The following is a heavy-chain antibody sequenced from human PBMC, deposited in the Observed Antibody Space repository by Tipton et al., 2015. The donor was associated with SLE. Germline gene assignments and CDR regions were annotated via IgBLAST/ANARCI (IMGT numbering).Heavy chain of an antibody. CDR1: GYTFTSYD. CDR3: ARASYYDFWSGYEDY. D-gene: IGHD3-3*01. Sequence: QSGAEVKKPGASVKVSCKASGYTFTSYDINWVRQATGQGLEWMGWMNPNSGNTGFAQKFQGRVTMTSNASISTAYMELSSLRFEDTAVYYCARASYYDFWSGYEDYWGQGTLVTVSS. J-gene: IGHJ4*02. CDR2: MNPNSGNT. V-gene: IGHV1-8*01.